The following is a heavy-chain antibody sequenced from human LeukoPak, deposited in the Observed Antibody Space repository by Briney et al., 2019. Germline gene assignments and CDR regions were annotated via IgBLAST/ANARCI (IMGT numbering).Heavy chain of an antibody. Sequence: ASVKVSCKASGYTFTSYGISWVRQAPGQGLEWMGWISAYNGNTNYAQKLQGRVTMTTDTSTSTAYMELRSLRSDDTAVCYCARVRGSYYGREYYFDYWGQGTLVTVSS. CDR3: ARVRGSYYGREYYFDY. CDR2: ISAYNGNT. J-gene: IGHJ4*02. D-gene: IGHD1-26*01. CDR1: GYTFTSYG. V-gene: IGHV1-18*01.